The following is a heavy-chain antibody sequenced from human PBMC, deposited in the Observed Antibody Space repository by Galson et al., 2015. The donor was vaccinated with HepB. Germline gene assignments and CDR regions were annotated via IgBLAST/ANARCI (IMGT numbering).Heavy chain of an antibody. J-gene: IGHJ3*02. Sequence: SLRLSCAASGFTFSSYGMHWVRQAPGKGLEWVAVIWYDGSNKYYADSVKGRFTISRDNSKNTLYLQMNSLRAEDTAVYYCARDQEVGTTGAFDIWGQGTMVTVSS. V-gene: IGHV3-33*01. CDR3: ARDQEVGTTGAFDI. D-gene: IGHD1-26*01. CDR1: GFTFSSYG. CDR2: IWYDGSNK.